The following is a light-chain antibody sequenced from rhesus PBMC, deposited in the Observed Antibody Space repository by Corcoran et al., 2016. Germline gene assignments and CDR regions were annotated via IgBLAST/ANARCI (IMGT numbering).Light chain of an antibody. Sequence: DIQMTQSPSSLSASVGDTVTITCRSSQSISSWLAWYQQKPGKAPKPRIYKASILQSGVPSRVSGSGSGTDFTLTSSSLQSEDCATYYCQQYTSSPFTFGPGTKLDIK. J-gene: IGKJ3*01. CDR1: QSISSW. CDR2: KAS. V-gene: IGKV1-22*01. CDR3: QQYTSSPFT.